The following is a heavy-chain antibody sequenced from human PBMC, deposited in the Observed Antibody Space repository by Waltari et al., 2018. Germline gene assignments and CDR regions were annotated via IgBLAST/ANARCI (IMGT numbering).Heavy chain of an antibody. CDR3: ARSFHIVVVTLFDY. V-gene: IGHV4-38-2*01. Sequence: QVQLQESGPGLVKPSETLSLTYAVSGYSISSGYYWGWIRQPPGKGLEWIGSIYHSGSTYYNPSLNSRVTISVDTSKNQFSLKLSSVTAADTAVYYCARSFHIVVVTLFDYWGQGTLVTVSS. D-gene: IGHD2-21*02. CDR2: IYHSGST. CDR1: GYSISSGYY. J-gene: IGHJ4*02.